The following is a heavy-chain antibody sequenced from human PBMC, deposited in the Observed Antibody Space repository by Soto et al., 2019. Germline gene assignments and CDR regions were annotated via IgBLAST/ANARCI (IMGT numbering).Heavy chain of an antibody. D-gene: IGHD6-19*01. CDR3: AHSVVAGLGYYFDN. J-gene: IGHJ4*02. CDR1: GFSLSSTRVA. Sequence: QITLKESGPTLVKPTQTLTLTCTFSGFSLSSTRVAVGWIRQPPGKALEWLALIYWDDDKRYSPFLKSRHTITKDNSKNQVVLTMTNMDPVDTATYYCAHSVVAGLGYYFDNWGQGTLVTVSS. V-gene: IGHV2-5*02. CDR2: IYWDDDK.